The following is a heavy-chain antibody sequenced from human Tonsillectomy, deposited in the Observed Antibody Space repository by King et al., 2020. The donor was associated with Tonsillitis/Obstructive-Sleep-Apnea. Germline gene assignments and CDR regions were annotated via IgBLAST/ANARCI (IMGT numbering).Heavy chain of an antibody. D-gene: IGHD4-11*01. CDR2: VSFDGNKE. J-gene: IGHJ3*01. V-gene: IGHV3-30*01. CDR1: NFHFTTHP. CDR3: ARGRYSNYEHSALDL. Sequence: VQLVESGGGVVQPGRSLRLSCAASNFHFTTHPMNWVRQAPGKGLEWVTLVSFDGNKENYADSVKGRFTVSRDNSKNTLFLQMNSLRVEDTGVYFCARGRYSNYEHSALDLWGPGTMVTVSS.